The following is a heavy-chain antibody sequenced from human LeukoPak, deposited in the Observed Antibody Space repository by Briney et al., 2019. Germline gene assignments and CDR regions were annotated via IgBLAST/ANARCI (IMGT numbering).Heavy chain of an antibody. CDR3: ARDRVRPDQRGLFDY. D-gene: IGHD1-1*01. CDR1: GFTFSSYG. CDR2: ISYDGSNK. J-gene: IGHJ4*02. V-gene: IGHV3-30*03. Sequence: GGSLRLSCAASGFTFSSYGMHWVRQAPGKGLEWVAVISYDGSNKYYADSVKGRFTISRDNAKNSLYLQMNSLRAEDTAVYYCARDRVRPDQRGLFDYWGQGTLVTVSS.